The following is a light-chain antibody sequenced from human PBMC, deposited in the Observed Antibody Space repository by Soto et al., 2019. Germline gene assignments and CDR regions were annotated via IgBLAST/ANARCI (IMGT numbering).Light chain of an antibody. J-gene: IGLJ2*01. CDR3: SSHTSSNTHVV. V-gene: IGLV2-14*01. CDR1: SSDVGGYNY. CDR2: EVS. Sequence: QSALTQPASVSVSPGQSITISCTGTSSDVGGYNYVSWYQQYPGKAPKLMIYEVSNRPSGVSNRFSGSKSGNTASLTISGLQAEDEADYYCSSHTSSNTHVVFGGGTKLTVL.